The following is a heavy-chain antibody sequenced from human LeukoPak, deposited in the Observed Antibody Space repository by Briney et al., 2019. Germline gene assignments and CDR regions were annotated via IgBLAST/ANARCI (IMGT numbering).Heavy chain of an antibody. CDR1: GGSISSGDYY. J-gene: IGHJ4*02. V-gene: IGHV4-30-4*01. Sequence: PSETLSLTCTVSGGSISSGDYYWSWIRQPPGKGLEWIGYIYYSGSTYYNPSLKSRVTISVDTSKNQFSLKLSSVTAADTAVYYCARDLERYYDSSGYGYWGQGTLVTVSS. CDR3: ARDLERYYDSSGYGY. D-gene: IGHD3-22*01. CDR2: IYYSGST.